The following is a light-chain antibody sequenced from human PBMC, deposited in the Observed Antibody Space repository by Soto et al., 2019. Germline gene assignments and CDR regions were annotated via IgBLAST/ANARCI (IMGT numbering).Light chain of an antibody. CDR1: SSDVGGYNF. V-gene: IGLV2-8*01. CDR2: EVN. J-gene: IGLJ1*01. Sequence: QSALTQPPSASGSPGQSVTISCTGTSSDVGGYNFVSWYQQHPGKAPKLMIYEVNKRPSGVPNRFSGSKSGNTASLTVSGLQAEDEADYYCCSYAGNNNRYVFGTGTKLTVL. CDR3: CSYAGNNNRYV.